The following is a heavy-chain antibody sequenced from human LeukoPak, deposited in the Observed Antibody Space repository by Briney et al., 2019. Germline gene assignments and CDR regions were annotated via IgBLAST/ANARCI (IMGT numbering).Heavy chain of an antibody. CDR1: GFTFSSYE. V-gene: IGHV3-48*03. CDR3: ARVGLGVTKFFDY. D-gene: IGHD4-17*01. J-gene: IGHJ4*02. Sequence: GGSLRLSCAASGFTFSSYEMNWVRQAPGKGLEWVSYISSSGSTIYYADSVKGRFTISRDNAKNSLYLQMNSLRAEDTAVYYCARVGLGVTKFFDYWGQGTLVTVSS. CDR2: ISSSGSTI.